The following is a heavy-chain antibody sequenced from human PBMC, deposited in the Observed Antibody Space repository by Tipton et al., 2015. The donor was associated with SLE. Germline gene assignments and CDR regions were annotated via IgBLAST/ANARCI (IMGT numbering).Heavy chain of an antibody. V-gene: IGHV1-46*02. CDR2: INPSGGNT. D-gene: IGHD3-3*01. J-gene: IGHJ5*02. CDR1: GSTLNNYY. CDR3: ARGGRFLEWRPFDP. Sequence: QSGAEVKKPGASEKVSCKASGSTLNNYYIHWVRQAPGHGLEWMGIINPSGGNTIYAQNFQGRVNMTRDTSTGTVYMEVSSLRSEDTAIYYCARGGRFLEWRPFDPWGQGTLVTVSS.